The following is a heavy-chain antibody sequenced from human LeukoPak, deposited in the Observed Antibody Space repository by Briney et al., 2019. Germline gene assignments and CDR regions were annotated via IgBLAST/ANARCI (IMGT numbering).Heavy chain of an antibody. Sequence: PGGSLRLSCAASGFTFSSYEMNWVRQAPGKGLEWVSYISSSGSAICYADSVKGRFTISRDNAKNSLYLQMNSLRAEDTAVYYCARGNGNYGDYFDYWGQGTLVTVSS. CDR3: ARGNGNYGDYFDY. CDR1: GFTFSSYE. J-gene: IGHJ4*02. CDR2: ISSSGSAI. V-gene: IGHV3-48*03. D-gene: IGHD4-17*01.